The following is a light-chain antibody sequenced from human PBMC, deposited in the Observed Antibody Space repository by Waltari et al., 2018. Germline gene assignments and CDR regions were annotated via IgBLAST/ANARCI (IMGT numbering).Light chain of an antibody. Sequence: QSALTQPASVSGSPGQSLPISCTGTSSDVGGSNYDSWYQQHPGKAPKLMIYDVSNRPSGVSNRFSGSKSGNTASLTISGLQAEDEADYYCSSYTSSSTVFGGGTKLTVL. J-gene: IGLJ2*01. V-gene: IGLV2-14*01. CDR1: SSDVGGSNY. CDR3: SSYTSSSTV. CDR2: DVS.